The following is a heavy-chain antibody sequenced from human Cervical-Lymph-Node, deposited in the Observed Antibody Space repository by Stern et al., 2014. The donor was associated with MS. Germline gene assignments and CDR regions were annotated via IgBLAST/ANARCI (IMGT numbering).Heavy chain of an antibody. D-gene: IGHD4/OR15-4a*01. CDR3: TRDIAGAATGFDF. CDR2: INPRSRAP. V-gene: IGHV1-46*01. CDR1: GYTLSNHY. Sequence: QDQLVQSGAAVKKPGASVQVSCKASGYTLSNHYINWVRQAPGQGLEWLGIINPRSRAPSLAQNFQGRLTMTRDTSTSTFYMDLSSLRSEDTAVYFCTRDIAGAATGFDFWGQGTLVTVSS. J-gene: IGHJ4*02.